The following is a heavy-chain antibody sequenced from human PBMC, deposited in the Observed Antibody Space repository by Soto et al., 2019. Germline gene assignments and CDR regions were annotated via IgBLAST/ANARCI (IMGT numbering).Heavy chain of an antibody. J-gene: IGHJ4*02. D-gene: IGHD3-9*01. CDR3: ARDRRDGYKRYFEV. CDR1: GVSITSYF. V-gene: IGHV4-59*01. CDR2: ISFSGAT. Sequence: PSETLSLTCTVSGVSITSYFWSWIRQTPGKGLDWIGSISFSGATYSNPSLKGRAALSVDTSENHLSLTLNSVTSADTAVYFCARDRRDGYKRYFEVWGQGNQVTV.